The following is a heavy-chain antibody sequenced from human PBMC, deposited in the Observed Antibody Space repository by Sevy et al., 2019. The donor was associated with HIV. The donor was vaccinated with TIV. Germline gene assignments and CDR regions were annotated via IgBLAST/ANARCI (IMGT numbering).Heavy chain of an antibody. D-gene: IGHD6-13*01. CDR1: GFTVSRNY. CDR2: IYSGGST. J-gene: IGHJ6*03. CDR3: ARDREAAAGTPYYYYMDV. V-gene: IGHV3-53*01. Sequence: GGSLRLSCAASGFTVSRNYMSWVRQAPGKGLEWVSVIYSGGSTYYADSVKGRFTISRDNSKNTLYLQMNSLRAEDTAVYYCARDREAAAGTPYYYYMDVWGKGTTVTVSS.